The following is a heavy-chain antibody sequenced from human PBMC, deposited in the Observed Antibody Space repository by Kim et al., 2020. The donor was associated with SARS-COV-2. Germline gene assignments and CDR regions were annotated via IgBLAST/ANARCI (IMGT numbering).Heavy chain of an antibody. CDR3: AKPYSSSWHSPDYYGMDV. CDR1: GFTFSSYA. J-gene: IGHJ6*02. V-gene: IGHV3-23*01. CDR2: ISGSGGST. Sequence: GGSLRLSCAASGFTFSSYAMSWVRQAPGKGLEWVSAISGSGGSTYYADSVKGRFTISRDNSKNPLYLQMNSLRAEDTAVYYCAKPYSSSWHSPDYYGMDVWGQGTTVTVSS. D-gene: IGHD6-13*01.